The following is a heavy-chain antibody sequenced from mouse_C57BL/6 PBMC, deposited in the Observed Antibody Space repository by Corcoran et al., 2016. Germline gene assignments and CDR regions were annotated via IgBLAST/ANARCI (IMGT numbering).Heavy chain of an antibody. D-gene: IGHD1-1*01. CDR1: GYTFTDYN. Sequence: EVQLQQSGPELVKPGASVKIPCKASGYTFTDYNMDWVKQSHGKSLEWIGDINPNNGGTIYNQKFKGKATLTVDKSSSTAYMELRSLTSEDTAVYYCARSYYYGSSYPAWFAYWGQGTLVTVSA. J-gene: IGHJ3*01. CDR3: ARSYYYGSSYPAWFAY. V-gene: IGHV1-18*01. CDR2: INPNNGGT.